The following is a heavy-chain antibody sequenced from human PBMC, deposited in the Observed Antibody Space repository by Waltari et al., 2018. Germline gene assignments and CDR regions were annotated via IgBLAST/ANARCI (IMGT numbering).Heavy chain of an antibody. V-gene: IGHV3-23*01. Sequence: EVQLLESGGGLVQPGGSLRLSCAASGFTFRGYAMRWVRQAPGKGMEWVSAISGIGGSTYYADSVKGRFTISRDNSKNTLYLQMNSLRAEDTAVYYCAKVLDSSGYYYEDAFDIWGQGTMVTVSS. J-gene: IGHJ3*02. CDR3: AKVLDSSGYYYEDAFDI. CDR1: GFTFRGYA. CDR2: ISGIGGST. D-gene: IGHD3-22*01.